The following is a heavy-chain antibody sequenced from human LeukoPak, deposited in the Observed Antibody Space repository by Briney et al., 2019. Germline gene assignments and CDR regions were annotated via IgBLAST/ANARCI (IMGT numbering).Heavy chain of an antibody. CDR3: ARVPYCGGVCYQNYYYYYMDV. CDR2: RRAFNGNK. D-gene: IGHD2-21*02. J-gene: IGHJ6*03. V-gene: IGHV1-18*01. Sequence: GASGTVSFTASVYTFTIYAISRVRQAPGKGREGVGWRRAFNGNKIYAQKLQSRVTMTTDTSTSTAYMELRSLRSDDPAVYYCARVPYCGGVCYQNYYYYYMDVWGKGTTVTVSS. CDR1: VYTFTIYA.